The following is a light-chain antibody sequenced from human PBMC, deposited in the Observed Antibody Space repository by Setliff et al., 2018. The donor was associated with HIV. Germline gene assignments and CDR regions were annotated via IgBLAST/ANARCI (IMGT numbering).Light chain of an antibody. CDR1: SSDLGGYNY. J-gene: IGLJ1*01. Sequence: QSALTQPASVSGSPGQSITISCTGTSSDLGGYNYVSWYQQHPGKAPKLMIYEVSSRPSGISSRFSGSKSGNTASLTISGLQAEDEADYYCGSCTTTSPCAFGTGTKVT. V-gene: IGLV2-14*01. CDR3: GSCTTTSPCA. CDR2: EVS.